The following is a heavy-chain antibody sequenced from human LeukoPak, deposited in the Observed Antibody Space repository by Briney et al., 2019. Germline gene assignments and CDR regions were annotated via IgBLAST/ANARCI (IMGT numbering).Heavy chain of an antibody. D-gene: IGHD3-22*01. Sequence: GRSLRLSCAASGFTFDDYAMHWVRQAPGKGLEWVSGISWNSGGIGYADSVKGRFTITRDNSKNTLYLQMNSLRAEDTAVYYCARDAGQITMIVVVTFFDYWGQGTLVTVSS. V-gene: IGHV3-9*01. CDR1: GFTFDDYA. CDR2: ISWNSGGI. J-gene: IGHJ4*02. CDR3: ARDAGQITMIVVVTFFDY.